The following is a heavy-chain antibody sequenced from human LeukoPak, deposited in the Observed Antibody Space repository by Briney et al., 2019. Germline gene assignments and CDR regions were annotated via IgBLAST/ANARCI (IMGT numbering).Heavy chain of an antibody. J-gene: IGHJ4*02. CDR2: IKQDGSEK. CDR3: ARTDGSGYYVGILDH. Sequence: GGSLRLSCAASGFTFSNYCMSWVRQAPGRGLEWVAYIKQDGSEKYYADSVKGRLSISRDNAKKSLYLQMNSPRAEDTAVYYCARTDGSGYYVGILDHWGLGALVTVSS. D-gene: IGHD3-22*01. CDR1: GFTFSNYC. V-gene: IGHV3-7*01.